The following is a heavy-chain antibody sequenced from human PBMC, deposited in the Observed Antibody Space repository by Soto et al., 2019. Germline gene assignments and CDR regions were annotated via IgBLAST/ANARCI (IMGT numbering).Heavy chain of an antibody. CDR2: INHSGST. J-gene: IGHJ6*02. V-gene: IGHV4-34*01. CDR1: GGSFSGYY. D-gene: IGHD3-3*01. Sequence: PSETLSLTCAVYGGSFSGYYWSWIRQPPGKGLKWIGEINHSGSTNYNPSLKSRVTISVGTSKNQFSLKLSSVTAADTAVYYCARVNYDFWSGYWAYYYGMDVWGQGTTVTVSS. CDR3: ARVNYDFWSGYWAYYYGMDV.